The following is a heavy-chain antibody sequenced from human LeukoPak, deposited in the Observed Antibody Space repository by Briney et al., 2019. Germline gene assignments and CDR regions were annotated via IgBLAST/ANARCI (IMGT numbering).Heavy chain of an antibody. V-gene: IGHV1-69*13. CDR1: GGTFSSYA. CDR2: IIPIFGTA. CDR3: AREVTIFGVVTYYYGMDV. D-gene: IGHD3-3*01. J-gene: IGHJ6*02. Sequence: SVKVSCTASGGTFSSYAISWVRQAPGQGLEWMGGIIPIFGTANYAQKFQGRVTITADESTSTAYMELSSLRSEDTAVYYCAREVTIFGVVTYYYGMDVRGQGTTVTVSS.